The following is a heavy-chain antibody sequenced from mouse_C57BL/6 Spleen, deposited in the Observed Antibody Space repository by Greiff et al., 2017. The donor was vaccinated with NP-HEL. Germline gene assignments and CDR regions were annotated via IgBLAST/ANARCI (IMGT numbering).Heavy chain of an antibody. D-gene: IGHD1-1*01. CDR3: ARRGFYYGSLYWYFDV. V-gene: IGHV5-17*01. CDR1: GFTFSDYG. J-gene: IGHJ1*03. Sequence: EVQVVESGGGLVKPGGSLKLSCAASGFTFSDYGMHWVRQAPEKGLEWVAYISSGSSTIYYADTVKGRFTISRDNAKNTLFLQMTSLRSEDTAMYYRARRGFYYGSLYWYFDVWGTGTTVTVSS. CDR2: ISSGSSTI.